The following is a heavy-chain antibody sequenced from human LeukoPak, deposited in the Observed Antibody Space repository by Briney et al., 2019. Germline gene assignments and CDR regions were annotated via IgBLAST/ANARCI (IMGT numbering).Heavy chain of an antibody. Sequence: GGSLRLFCAASGFTFSSYEMNWVRQAPGKGLEWVSYISSSGSTIYYADSVKGRFTISRDNAKNSLYLQMNSLRAEDTAVYYCARGDYGDPNWFDPWGQGTLVTVSS. CDR1: GFTFSSYE. V-gene: IGHV3-48*03. CDR3: ARGDYGDPNWFDP. J-gene: IGHJ5*02. CDR2: ISSSGSTI. D-gene: IGHD4-17*01.